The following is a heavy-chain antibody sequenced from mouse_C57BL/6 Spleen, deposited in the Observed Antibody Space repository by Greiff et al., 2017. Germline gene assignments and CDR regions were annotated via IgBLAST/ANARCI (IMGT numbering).Heavy chain of an antibody. V-gene: IGHV2-6*01. CDR1: GFSLTSYG. CDR3: ATSIYDGYYGENYYAMDY. J-gene: IGHJ4*01. Sequence: QVQLKESGPGLVAPSQSLSITCTVSGFSLTSYGVDWVRQSPGKGLEWLGVIWGVGSTNYNSALKSRLSISKDNSKSQVFLKMNSLQTDDTAMYYCATSIYDGYYGENYYAMDYWGQGTSVTVSS. CDR2: IWGVGST. D-gene: IGHD2-3*01.